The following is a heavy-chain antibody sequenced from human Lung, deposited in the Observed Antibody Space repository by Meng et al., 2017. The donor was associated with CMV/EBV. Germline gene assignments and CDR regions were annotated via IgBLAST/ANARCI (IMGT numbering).Heavy chain of an antibody. CDR3: ARTTYDFWSGIYYYYYGMDV. V-gene: IGHV4-34*01. CDR2: INHSGST. J-gene: IGHJ6*02. D-gene: IGHD3-3*01. CDR1: GGSFSGYY. Sequence: SXTLSLXCAVYGGSFSGYYWSWIRQPPGKGLEWIGEINHSGSTNYNPSLKSRVTISVDTSKNQFSLKLSSVTAADTAVYYCARTTYDFWSGIYYYYYGMDVXGQGXTVTVSS.